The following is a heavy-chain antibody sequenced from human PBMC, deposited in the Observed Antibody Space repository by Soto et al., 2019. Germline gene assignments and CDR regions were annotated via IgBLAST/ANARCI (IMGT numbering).Heavy chain of an antibody. J-gene: IGHJ4*02. CDR1: GFTFSSYG. D-gene: IGHD5-18*01. CDR3: SKGSTAMTYFDY. V-gene: IGHV3-30*18. CDR2: ISYDGSNK. Sequence: QVQLVESGGGVVQPGRSLSLSCAASGFTFSSYGMHWVRQAPGKGLEWVAVISYDGSNKYYADSVKGRFTISRDNSKNTLYLQMNSLRAEDTAVYYCSKGSTAMTYFDYWCQGTLVTVSS.